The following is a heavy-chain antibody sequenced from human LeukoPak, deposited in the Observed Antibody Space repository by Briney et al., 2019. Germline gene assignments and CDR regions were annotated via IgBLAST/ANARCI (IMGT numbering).Heavy chain of an antibody. CDR1: GFTFSSYS. CDR2: ISSSSSYI. V-gene: IGHV3-21*04. CDR3: ARGFSSGFPFDY. J-gene: IGHJ4*02. Sequence: GGSLRLSCAASGFTFSSYSMNWVRQAPGKGLEWVSSISSSSSYIYYADSVKGRFTISRDNAKNSLYLQMNSLRAEDTALYYCARGFSSGFPFDYWGQGTLVTVSS. D-gene: IGHD6-19*01.